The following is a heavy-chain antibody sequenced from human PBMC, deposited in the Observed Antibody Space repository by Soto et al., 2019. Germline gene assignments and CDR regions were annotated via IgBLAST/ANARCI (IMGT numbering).Heavy chain of an antibody. CDR1: GFAFSTYA. CDR3: AKVTKRAAAGRYEYYKYGMDV. J-gene: IGHJ6*02. V-gene: IGHV3-23*01. CDR2: ISGSGGSS. D-gene: IGHD6-13*01. Sequence: PGGSLRLSCAASGFAFSTYAMTWVRQAPGKGLEWVSVISGSGGSSYYADSVKGRFTISRDNSKNTLFLQMNGLRAEDTAVYYCAKVTKRAAAGRYEYYKYGMDVWGQGTKVTVS.